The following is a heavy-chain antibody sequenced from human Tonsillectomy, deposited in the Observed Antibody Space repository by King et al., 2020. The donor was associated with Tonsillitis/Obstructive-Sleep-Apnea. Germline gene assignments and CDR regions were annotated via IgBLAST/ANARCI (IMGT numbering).Heavy chain of an antibody. CDR1: GFTFSSYW. J-gene: IGHJ4*02. Sequence: VQLVEPGGGLVQPGGSLRLSCVASGFTFSSYWMSWVRQAPGKGLEWVANINQNGGEKYYVDSVKGRFTISRDNAKNSLYLQMNSLRAEDTAVYYCARDRLPWGSFDYWGQGTLVTVSS. V-gene: IGHV3-7*04. D-gene: IGHD3-16*01. CDR3: ARDRLPWGSFDY. CDR2: INQNGGEK.